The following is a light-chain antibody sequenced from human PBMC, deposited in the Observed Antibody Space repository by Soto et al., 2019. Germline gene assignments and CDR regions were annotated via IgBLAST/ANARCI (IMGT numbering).Light chain of an antibody. Sequence: ETVLTQSPGTLYFSPGKRATLSCRASQSVANSHGAWYQQRRGLPPRLLIYGASNRATGIPDRFSGSGSGADFTLTISRLEHEDFAVYFCQQYGNSPPGTFGQGTRL. V-gene: IGKV3-20*01. J-gene: IGKJ5*01. CDR1: QSVANSH. CDR2: GAS. CDR3: QQYGNSPPGT.